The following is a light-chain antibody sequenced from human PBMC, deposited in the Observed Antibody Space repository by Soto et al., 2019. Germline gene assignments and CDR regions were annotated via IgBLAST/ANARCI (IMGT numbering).Light chain of an antibody. V-gene: IGKV1-17*01. CDR1: RDVGSD. CDR2: AAS. J-gene: IGKJ1*01. Sequence: TPMTQYPLSLSASVGEKIIITCRASRDVGSDVSWYQQKPGQAPKLVIYAASNLYTGVPSRFSGRRSGTEFTLTISSLKNDDFATYDCQHYNSYSEAFGQGTKVDIK. CDR3: QHYNSYSEA.